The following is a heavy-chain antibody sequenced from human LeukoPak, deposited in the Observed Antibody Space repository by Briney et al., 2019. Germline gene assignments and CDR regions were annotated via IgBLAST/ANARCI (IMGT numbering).Heavy chain of an antibody. Sequence: GGPLRLSCAASGFTFGNYAMSWVRQAPGRELEWVSVISGSGDTTYYRDSLKGRFTVSRDNSKNTLFLQMNCLRAEDTAVYFCEKLLSVGASAFFDYWGQRILVTVSS. CDR1: GFTFGNYA. CDR3: EKLLSVGASAFFDY. V-gene: IGHV3-23*01. D-gene: IGHD1-26*01. CDR2: ISGSGDTT. J-gene: IGHJ4*02.